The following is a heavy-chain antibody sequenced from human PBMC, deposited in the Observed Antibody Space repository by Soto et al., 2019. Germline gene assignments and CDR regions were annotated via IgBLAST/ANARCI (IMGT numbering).Heavy chain of an antibody. CDR1: GGSITSSSYY. V-gene: IGHV4-39*02. J-gene: IGHJ4*02. CDR3: AREGGRYCSGGSCQVDY. D-gene: IGHD2-15*01. Sequence: QLQLQESGPGLVKPSETLSLTCTVSGGSITSSSYYWGWIRQPPGKGLEWIGSIYYSGNTYYTPSLKAPVTIPVDPSKNQFSLKLSSVTAADTAVYYCAREGGRYCSGGSCQVDYWGQGTLVTVSS. CDR2: IYYSGNT.